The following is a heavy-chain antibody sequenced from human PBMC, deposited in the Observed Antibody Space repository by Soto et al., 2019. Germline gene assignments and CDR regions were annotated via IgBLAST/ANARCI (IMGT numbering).Heavy chain of an antibody. CDR1: GGSISSGGYS. Sequence: PSETLSLTCAVAGGSISSGGYSWSWIRQPPGKGLEWIGYIYHSGSTYYNPSLKSRVTISVDRSKNQFSLKLSSVTAADTATYYCAHRQLAVAGYFDYWGQGTLVTVSS. CDR2: IYHSGST. CDR3: AHRQLAVAGYFDY. D-gene: IGHD6-19*01. J-gene: IGHJ4*02. V-gene: IGHV4-30-2*01.